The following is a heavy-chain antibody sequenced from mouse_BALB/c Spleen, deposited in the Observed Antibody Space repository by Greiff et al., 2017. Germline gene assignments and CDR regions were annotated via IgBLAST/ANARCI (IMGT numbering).Heavy chain of an antibody. J-gene: IGHJ3*01. CDR2: INPSNGRT. V-gene: IGHV1S81*02. CDR1: GYTFTSYW. Sequence: QVQLQQSGAELVKPGASVKLSCKASGYTFTSYWMHWVKQRPGQGLEWIGEINPSNGRTNYNEKFKSKATLTVDKSSSTAYMQLSSLTSEDSAVYYCARADYDGGGFAYWGQGTLVTVSA. D-gene: IGHD2-4*01. CDR3: ARADYDGGGFAY.